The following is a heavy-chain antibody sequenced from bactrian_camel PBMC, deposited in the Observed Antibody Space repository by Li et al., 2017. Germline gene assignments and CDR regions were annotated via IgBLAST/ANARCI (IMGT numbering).Heavy chain of an antibody. CDR1: EYTLRHFS. V-gene: IGHV3S9*01. CDR2: VDRYGAT. Sequence: HVQLVESGGGSVQAGGSLRLSCTASEYTLRHFSMGWFRQVPGKEREGVGGVDRYGATSYADSVKGRFTISRDNAKNTLYLQLNSLKIEDTAMYYCTSSLLIPPTYWGQGTQVTVS. CDR3: TSSLLIPPTY. D-gene: IGHD5*01. J-gene: IGHJ4*01.